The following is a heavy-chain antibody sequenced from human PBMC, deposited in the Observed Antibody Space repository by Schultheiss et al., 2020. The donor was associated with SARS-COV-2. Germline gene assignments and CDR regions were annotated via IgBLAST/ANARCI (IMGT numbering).Heavy chain of an antibody. V-gene: IGHV3-48*01. J-gene: IGHJ4*02. CDR2: ISSSSSTI. D-gene: IGHD3-16*01. Sequence: GGSLRLSCAASGFTFSSYSMNWVRQAPGKGLEWVSYISSSSSTIYYADSVKGRFTISRDNAKNSLYLQMNSLRAEDTAVYYCARSGMITFGGVKGYFDYWGQGTLVTVSS. CDR3: ARSGMITFGGVKGYFDY. CDR1: GFTFSSYS.